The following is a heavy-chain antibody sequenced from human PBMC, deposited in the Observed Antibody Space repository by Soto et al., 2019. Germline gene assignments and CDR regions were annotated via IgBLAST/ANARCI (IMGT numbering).Heavy chain of an antibody. D-gene: IGHD6-6*01. Sequence: GGPLRLSCAASGFTFSSYEMNWVRQAPGKGLEWVSYISSSGSTIYYADSVKGRFTISRDNAKNSLYLQMNSLRAEDTAVYYCARVSWIAARGASDYWGQGTLVTVSS. V-gene: IGHV3-48*03. CDR2: ISSSGSTI. CDR3: ARVSWIAARGASDY. J-gene: IGHJ4*02. CDR1: GFTFSSYE.